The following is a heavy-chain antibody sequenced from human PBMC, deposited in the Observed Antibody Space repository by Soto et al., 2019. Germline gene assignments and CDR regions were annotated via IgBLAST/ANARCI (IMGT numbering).Heavy chain of an antibody. Sequence: GGSLRLSCAASGFTFSSYWMHWVRQAPGKGLVWVSRINSDGSSTSYADSVKGRFTISRDNAKNTLYLQMNSLRAEDTAVYYCARGYSSGWYDPSTRPFLAYWGQGTLVTVSS. V-gene: IGHV3-74*01. D-gene: IGHD6-19*01. CDR1: GFTFSSYW. CDR3: ARGYSSGWYDPSTRPFLAY. CDR2: INSDGSST. J-gene: IGHJ4*02.